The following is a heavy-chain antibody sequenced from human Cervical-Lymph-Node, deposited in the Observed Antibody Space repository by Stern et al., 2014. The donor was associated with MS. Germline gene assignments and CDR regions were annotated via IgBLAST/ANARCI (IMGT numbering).Heavy chain of an antibody. D-gene: IGHD5-12*01. Sequence: QVQLQQWGAGLLKPSETLSLTCAVYGGSFSGYYWSWIRQPPGKGLEWIGEINPSGSTNYNPSLKSRVTISVDTSKNQFSLKLSSVTAADTAVYYCARRGYSGYDYWGQGTLVTVSS. CDR2: INPSGST. J-gene: IGHJ4*02. V-gene: IGHV4-34*01. CDR3: ARRGYSGYDY. CDR1: GGSFSGYY.